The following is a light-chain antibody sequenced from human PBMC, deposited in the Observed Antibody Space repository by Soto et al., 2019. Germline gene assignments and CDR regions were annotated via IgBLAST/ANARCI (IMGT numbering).Light chain of an antibody. V-gene: IGKV3D-15*01. CDR2: AIF. J-gene: IGKJ4*01. CDR3: QQYNSWPVT. Sequence: EILITQSLATLSMSIGERATLSLRASQSVGSDLAWYQQKPGQAPRLLIYAIFTMHSGVPTRISGSGSGTEFTLTISSLQSEDFAAYYCQQYNSWPVTFGGGTKVDIK. CDR1: QSVGSD.